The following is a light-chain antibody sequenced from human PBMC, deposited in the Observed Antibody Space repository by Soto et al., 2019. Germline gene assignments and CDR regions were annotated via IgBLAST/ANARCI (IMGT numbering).Light chain of an antibody. Sequence: EIVLTQSPATLSLSPGERATLSCRASQSVGTYFAWYQQKPGQAPTLLIYVSSNRAAGIPARFSGSGSGTDFTLTISSLEPEDFAVYYCQQRSDWPSTFGGGTKVEIK. J-gene: IGKJ4*01. CDR1: QSVGTY. CDR3: QQRSDWPST. CDR2: VSS. V-gene: IGKV3-11*01.